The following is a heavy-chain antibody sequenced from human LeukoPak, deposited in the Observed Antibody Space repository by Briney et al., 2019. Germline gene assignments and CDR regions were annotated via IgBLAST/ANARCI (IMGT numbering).Heavy chain of an antibody. J-gene: IGHJ3*02. CDR2: IIPIFGTA. CDR3: ARVIGYYAPSHAFDI. CDR1: GGTFSSYA. Sequence: GASVKVSCKASGGTFSSYAISWVRQAPGQGLEWMGGIIPIFGTANYAQKFQGRVTITADESTSTAYMELSRLRSDDTAVYYCARVIGYYAPSHAFDIWGQGTMVTVSS. V-gene: IGHV1-69*13. D-gene: IGHD3-3*01.